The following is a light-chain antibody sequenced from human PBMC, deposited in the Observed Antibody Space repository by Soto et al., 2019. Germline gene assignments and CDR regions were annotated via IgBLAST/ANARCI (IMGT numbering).Light chain of an antibody. CDR1: SSDVGGYNY. CDR3: SSYTSRVV. Sequence: QSALTQPVSVSGSPGQSITISCTGTSSDVGGYNYVSWYQQHPGKAPKHMIYDVSNRPSGVSNRFSGSKSGNTASLTISGLQAEDEADYYCSSYTSRVVFGGGTKLTVL. CDR2: DVS. J-gene: IGLJ2*01. V-gene: IGLV2-14*01.